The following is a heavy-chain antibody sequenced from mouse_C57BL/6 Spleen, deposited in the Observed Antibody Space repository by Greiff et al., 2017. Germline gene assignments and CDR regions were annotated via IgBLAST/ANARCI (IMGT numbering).Heavy chain of an antibody. CDR2: IYPRSGNT. CDR3: AREILYDYDEGAWFAY. J-gene: IGHJ3*01. V-gene: IGHV1-81*01. Sequence: VQLQQSGAELARPGASVKLSCKASGYTFTSYGISWVKQRTGQGLEWIGEIYPRSGNTYYNEKFKGKATLTADKSSSTAYMELRSLTSEDSAVYFCAREILYDYDEGAWFAYWGQGTLVTVSA. CDR1: GYTFTSYG. D-gene: IGHD2-4*01.